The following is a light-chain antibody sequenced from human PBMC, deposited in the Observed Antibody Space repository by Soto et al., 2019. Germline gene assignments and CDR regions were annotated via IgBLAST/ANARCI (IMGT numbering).Light chain of an antibody. Sequence: IVRTQSPATLSSSPGERATLSCGASQSVSSSYVAWYQHKPGLAPRLLIHDTSSRAIGIPDRFSGSKSGTNFTLTIRRMEPEDVGMYYCQQYGSSPITFGQGTRLEIK. V-gene: IGKV3D-20*01. CDR2: DTS. CDR1: QSVSSSY. J-gene: IGKJ5*01. CDR3: QQYGSSPIT.